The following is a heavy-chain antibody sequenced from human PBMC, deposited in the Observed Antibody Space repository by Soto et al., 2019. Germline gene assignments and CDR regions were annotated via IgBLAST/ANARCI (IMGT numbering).Heavy chain of an antibody. V-gene: IGHV3-15*07. D-gene: IGHD1-26*01. Sequence: GGSLRLSCAASGFTFSNAWMNWVRQAPGKGLEWVGRIKSKTDGGTTDYAAPVKGRFTISRDDSKNTLNLQMNSLKTEDTAVYYCTVRRPPYSGSYPAHYFDYWGQGTLVTVSS. CDR1: GFTFSNAW. CDR3: TVRRPPYSGSYPAHYFDY. CDR2: IKSKTDGGTT. J-gene: IGHJ4*02.